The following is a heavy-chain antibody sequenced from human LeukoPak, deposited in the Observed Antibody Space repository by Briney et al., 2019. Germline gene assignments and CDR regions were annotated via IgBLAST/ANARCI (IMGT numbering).Heavy chain of an antibody. CDR2: ISSSSSYI. J-gene: IGHJ4*02. Sequence: GGSLRLSCAASGFTFSSYSMNWVRQAPGKGLEWVSSISSSSSYIYYADSVKGRFTISRDNAKNSLYLQMNSLRAEDTAVYYCVRAGGNLKYYFDYWGQGTLVTVSS. CDR3: VRAGGNLKYYFDY. CDR1: GFTFSSYS. D-gene: IGHD4-23*01. V-gene: IGHV3-21*04.